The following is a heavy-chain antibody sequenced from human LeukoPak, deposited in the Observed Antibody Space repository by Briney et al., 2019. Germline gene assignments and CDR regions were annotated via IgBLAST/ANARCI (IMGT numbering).Heavy chain of an antibody. J-gene: IGHJ6*03. CDR1: GYSISSGYY. CDR3: ARDVAYYDSTGHPIGYMDV. Sequence: PSETLSLTCAVSGYSISSGYYWGWIRQPPGKGLEWIGSIYHSGSTYYNPSLKGRVTISVDTSKNQFSLKLSSVTAADTAVYYCARDVAYYDSTGHPIGYMDVWGKGTTVTVSS. CDR2: IYHSGST. V-gene: IGHV4-38-2*02. D-gene: IGHD3-22*01.